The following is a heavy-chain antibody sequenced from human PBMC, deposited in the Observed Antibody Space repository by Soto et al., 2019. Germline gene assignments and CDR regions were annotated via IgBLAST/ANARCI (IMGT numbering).Heavy chain of an antibody. J-gene: IGHJ6*02. CDR2: INHSGST. CDR1: GGSFSGYY. V-gene: IGHV4-34*01. CDR3: AREGSRYYDFWSGYCRCGMDV. Sequence: SETLSLTCAVYGGSFSGYYWSWIRQPPGKGLEWIGEINHSGSTNYNPSLKSRVTISVDTSKNQFSLKLSSVTAADTAVYYCAREGSRYYDFWSGYCRCGMDVWGQGTTVTVSS. D-gene: IGHD3-3*01.